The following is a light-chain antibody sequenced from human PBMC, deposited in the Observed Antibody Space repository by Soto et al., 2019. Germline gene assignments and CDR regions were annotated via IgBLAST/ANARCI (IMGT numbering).Light chain of an antibody. CDR1: QSLVHSDGNTY. J-gene: IGKJ1*01. Sequence: DIVMTQTPLSSPVTLGQAASISCRSSQSLVHSDGNTYLSWFHQRPGQPPRLLIYKVSDRFSGVLERFSSSGAGTDFTLTISRVEAEDGGLYYCMQATQSTWTFGQGTKVEIK. V-gene: IGKV2-24*01. CDR3: MQATQSTWT. CDR2: KVS.